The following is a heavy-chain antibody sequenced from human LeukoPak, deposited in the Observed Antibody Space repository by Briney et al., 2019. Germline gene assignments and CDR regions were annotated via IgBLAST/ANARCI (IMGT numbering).Heavy chain of an antibody. J-gene: IGHJ5*02. Sequence: SETLSLTCTVSGGSISSYYWSWIRQPPGKGLEWRGHIYYSGSTNYNPSLKSRVTISVDTSKNQFSLWLSSVTAADTPVYYCPRRSRLVRGVPRWFDPWGKGTLVTVSS. D-gene: IGHD3-10*01. CDR1: GGSISSYY. CDR2: IYYSGST. CDR3: PRRSRLVRGVPRWFDP. V-gene: IGHV4-59*01.